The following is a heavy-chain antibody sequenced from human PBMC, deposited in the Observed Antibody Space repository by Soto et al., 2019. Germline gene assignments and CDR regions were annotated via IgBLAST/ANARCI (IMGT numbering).Heavy chain of an antibody. V-gene: IGHV5-51*01. Sequence: GESLTLSCKGSGYSFTNYWIGWVRQMPGKGLEWMGIIYPGDSDTRYSPSFQGQVTISADKSISTAYLQWSSLKASDTAMYYCARNPDTAMVTSGPFDYWGQGTLVTVSS. CDR3: ARNPDTAMVTSGPFDY. J-gene: IGHJ4*02. CDR2: IYPGDSDT. D-gene: IGHD5-18*01. CDR1: GYSFTNYW.